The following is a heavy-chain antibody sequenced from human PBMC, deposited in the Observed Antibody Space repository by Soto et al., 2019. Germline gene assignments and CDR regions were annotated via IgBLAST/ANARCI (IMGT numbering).Heavy chain of an antibody. CDR2: IIPILGTA. Sequence: QGQLVQSGAEVKKPGSSVKVSCKASGGTFSSYAISWVRQAPGQGHEWMGGIIPILGTANHAQKFQGRVTITADESTNTAYMELSSLRSEDTAVYYCAIQGCSGGSCFPPYYYYGMDVWGQGTTVIVSS. CDR1: GGTFSSYA. D-gene: IGHD2-15*01. V-gene: IGHV1-69*12. CDR3: AIQGCSGGSCFPPYYYYGMDV. J-gene: IGHJ6*02.